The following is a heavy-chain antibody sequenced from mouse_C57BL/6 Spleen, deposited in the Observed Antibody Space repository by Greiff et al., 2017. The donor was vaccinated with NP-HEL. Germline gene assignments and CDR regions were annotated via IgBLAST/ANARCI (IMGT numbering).Heavy chain of an antibody. V-gene: IGHV5-9*01. CDR2: ISGGGGNT. CDR3: ARQTGSSHYWYFDV. CDR1: GFTFSSYT. Sequence: EVQVVESGGGLVKPGGSLKLSCAASGFTFSSYTMSWVRQTPEKRLEWVATISGGGGNTYYPDSVKGRFTISRDNAKNTLYLQMSSLRSEDTALYYCARQTGSSHYWYFDVWGTGTTVTVSS. J-gene: IGHJ1*03. D-gene: IGHD1-1*01.